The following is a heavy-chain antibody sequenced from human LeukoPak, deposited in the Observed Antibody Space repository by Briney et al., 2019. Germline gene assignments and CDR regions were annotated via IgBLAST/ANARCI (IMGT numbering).Heavy chain of an antibody. CDR3: ASSGWYLDYFDY. Sequence: PSETLSLTCAVYGGSFSGYYWSWIRQPPGKGLEWIGEINHSGSTNYNPSLKSRVTISVDTSKNQFPLKLSSVTAADTAVYYCASSGWYLDYFDYWGQGTLVTVSS. CDR2: INHSGST. J-gene: IGHJ4*02. V-gene: IGHV4-34*01. D-gene: IGHD6-19*01. CDR1: GGSFSGYY.